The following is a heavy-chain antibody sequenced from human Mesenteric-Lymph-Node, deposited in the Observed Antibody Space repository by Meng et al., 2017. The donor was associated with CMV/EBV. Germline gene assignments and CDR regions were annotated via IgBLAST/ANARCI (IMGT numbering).Heavy chain of an antibody. CDR2: INHSGVP. V-gene: IGHV4-34*01. D-gene: IGHD2-15*01. Sequence: QVQLQQWGAGLLKPSGTLSLTCAVYGGSFSGYYWSWIRQPPGKGLEWIGEINHSGVPNYNPSLKSRVTISPYRSKNQFSLKQSSVTAEDTAVYYCARGSDIPVNNYWGQGTLVTVSS. J-gene: IGHJ4*02. CDR1: GGSFSGYY. CDR3: ARGSDIPVNNY.